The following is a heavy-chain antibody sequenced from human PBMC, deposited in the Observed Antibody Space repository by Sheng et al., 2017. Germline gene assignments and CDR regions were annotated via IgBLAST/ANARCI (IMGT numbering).Heavy chain of an antibody. V-gene: IGHV4-61*01. J-gene: IGHJ6*02. D-gene: IGHD3-3*01. CDR1: GGSVSSGSYY. Sequence: QVQLQESGPGLVKPSETLSLTCTVSGGSVSSGSYYWSWIRQPPGKGLEWIGYIYYSGSTNYNPSLKSRVTISVDTSKNQFSLKLSSVTAADTAVYYCARDVAIFGVGGGALVYYYGMDVWGQGTTVTVSS. CDR3: ARDVAIFGVGGGALVYYYGMDV. CDR2: IYYSGST.